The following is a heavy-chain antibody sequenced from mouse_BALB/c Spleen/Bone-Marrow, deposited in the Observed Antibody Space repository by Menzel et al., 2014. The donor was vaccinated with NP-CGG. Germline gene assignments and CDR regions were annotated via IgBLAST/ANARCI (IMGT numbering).Heavy chain of an antibody. Sequence: EVQLQESGAEPVKPGASVKLSCTASGFNIKDTYMHWVKQRPEQGLEWIGRVDPANGNTKYDPKFQGKATITADTSSSTTYLQLSSLTSEDTAAYYCASYVYGYYFDYWGQGTTLTVSS. D-gene: IGHD2-2*01. CDR2: VDPANGNT. CDR3: ASYVYGYYFDY. V-gene: IGHV14-3*02. CDR1: GFNIKDTY. J-gene: IGHJ2*01.